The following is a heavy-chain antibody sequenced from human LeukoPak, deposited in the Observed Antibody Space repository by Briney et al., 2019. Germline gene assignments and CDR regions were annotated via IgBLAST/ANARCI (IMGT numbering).Heavy chain of an antibody. CDR2: IKQDGSEK. CDR3: AKDNRRHYTSGPNPDSLH. Sequence: GGSLRLSCAVSGFTFSSYWMSWVRQAPGKGLEWVANIKQDGSEKYYVDSVKGRFTISRDNAKNSLYLQMNSLRVEDTAFYYCAKDNRRHYTSGPNPDSLHWGQGALVTVSS. D-gene: IGHD6-19*01. J-gene: IGHJ4*02. V-gene: IGHV3-7*03. CDR1: GFTFSSYW.